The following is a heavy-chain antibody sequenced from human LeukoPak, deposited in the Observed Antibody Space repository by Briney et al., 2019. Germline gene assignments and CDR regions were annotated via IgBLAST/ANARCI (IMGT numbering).Heavy chain of an antibody. D-gene: IGHD3-10*01. V-gene: IGHV3-48*03. CDR1: GFTFSSYE. CDR2: ISSSGSTI. J-gene: IGHJ4*02. CDR3: ARDGPLRYYGSGSYYSHSFDY. Sequence: GGSLRLSCAAFGFTFSSYEMNWVRQAPGKGLEWVSYISSSGSTIYYADSVKGRFTISRDNAKNSLYLQMNSLRAEDTAVYYCARDGPLRYYGSGSYYSHSFDYWGQGTLVTVSS.